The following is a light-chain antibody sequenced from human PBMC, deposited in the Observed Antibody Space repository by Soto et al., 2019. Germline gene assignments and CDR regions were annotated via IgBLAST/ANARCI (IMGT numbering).Light chain of an antibody. J-gene: IGKJ1*01. CDR1: QSVSNSY. CDR3: QQYGSSPRT. CDR2: GAS. Sequence: EIVLTQSPGTLSLSLGERATLSCRASQSVSNSYLAWYQQKPGQAPTLFIYGASTRATGIPDRVSGSGSGTDVTLTISRLEPEDFAVYYCQQYGSSPRTFGPGTKVELK. V-gene: IGKV3-20*01.